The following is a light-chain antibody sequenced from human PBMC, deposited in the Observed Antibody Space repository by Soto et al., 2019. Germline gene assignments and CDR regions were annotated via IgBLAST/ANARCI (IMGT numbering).Light chain of an antibody. CDR1: SSDVGSYNY. J-gene: IGLJ3*02. Sequence: QSVLTQPASVSGSPGQSITISCTGTSSDVGSYNYVSWYQQHPGKAPKLLIYEVSNRPSGVSNRFSGSKSGNTASLTISGLHADDEADYYCSSYTSSSTVVFGGGTKLTVL. CDR3: SSYTSSSTVV. CDR2: EVS. V-gene: IGLV2-14*01.